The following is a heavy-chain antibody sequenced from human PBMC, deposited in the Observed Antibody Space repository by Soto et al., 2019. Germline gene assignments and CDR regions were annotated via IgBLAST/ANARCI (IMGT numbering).Heavy chain of an antibody. CDR2: ISISSNTT. Sequence: GGSLRLSCAASGFHFSSYTMNWVRQAPGKGLEWVSYISISSNTTYYADSVKGRFTISRDNAKNSLYLQMNSLRAEDTAVYYCARGRPINMVRGVPIDYWGQGTLVTVSS. J-gene: IGHJ4*02. CDR1: GFHFSSYT. V-gene: IGHV3-48*01. CDR3: ARGRPINMVRGVPIDY. D-gene: IGHD3-10*01.